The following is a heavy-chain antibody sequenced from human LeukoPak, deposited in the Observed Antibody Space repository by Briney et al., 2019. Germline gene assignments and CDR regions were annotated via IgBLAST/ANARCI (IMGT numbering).Heavy chain of an antibody. D-gene: IGHD3-22*01. CDR3: AKDSDYDSSGYYYVGFDY. J-gene: IGHJ4*02. V-gene: IGHV3-23*01. CDR1: GFTLSSYA. Sequence: GGSLRLSCAASGFTLSSYAMSWVRQAPGKGLEWVSAISGSGGSTYYADSVKGRFTISRDNSKNTLYLQMNSLRAEDTAVYYCAKDSDYDSSGYYYVGFDYWGQGTLVTVSS. CDR2: ISGSGGST.